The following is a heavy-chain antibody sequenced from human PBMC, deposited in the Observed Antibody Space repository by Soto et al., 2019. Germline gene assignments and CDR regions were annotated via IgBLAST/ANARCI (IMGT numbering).Heavy chain of an antibody. J-gene: IGHJ4*02. V-gene: IGHV1-18*04. CDR2: ISAYNGNT. D-gene: IGHD3-22*01. Sequence: ASVKVSCKASGYAFTSYGISWVRQAPGQGLEWMGWISAYNGNTNYAQKLQGRVTMTTDTSTSTAYMELRSLRSDDTAVYYCARGYEDYYDSSGYDALYYFDYWGQGTLVTV. CDR1: GYAFTSYG. CDR3: ARGYEDYYDSSGYDALYYFDY.